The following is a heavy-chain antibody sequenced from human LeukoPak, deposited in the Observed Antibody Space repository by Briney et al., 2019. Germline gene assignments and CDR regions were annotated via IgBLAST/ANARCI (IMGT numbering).Heavy chain of an antibody. CDR3: ARVDSGTYYMPFDY. CDR1: GGSLIPYY. V-gene: IGHV4-59*01. Sequence: SEALSLTCTVSGGSLIPYYWSWIRQPPGRGLEWIGYIYHSGTTNYSPPLKGRATLSVDTSKNQISLRLSSVTAADTAVYFCARVDSGTYYMPFDYWGQGSLVTVSS. CDR2: IYHSGTT. J-gene: IGHJ4*02. D-gene: IGHD1-26*01.